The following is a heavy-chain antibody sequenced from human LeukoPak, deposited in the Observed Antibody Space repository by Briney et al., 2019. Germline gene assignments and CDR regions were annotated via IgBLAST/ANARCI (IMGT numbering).Heavy chain of an antibody. J-gene: IGHJ4*02. CDR2: LWYDGRNK. D-gene: IGHD2-8*01. Sequence: GGSLRLSCAPSGFTFRNYGMHWVRQAPGKGLEWVSGLWYDGRNKAYADSVKGRFTISRDNSENMLYLQMNSLRDEDTAVYYCARGLMTPNTYCDLWGQGTLVTVSS. V-gene: IGHV3-33*01. CDR3: ARGLMTPNTYCDL. CDR1: GFTFRNYG.